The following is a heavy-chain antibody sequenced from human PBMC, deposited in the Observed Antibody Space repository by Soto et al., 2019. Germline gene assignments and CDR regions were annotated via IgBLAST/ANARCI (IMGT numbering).Heavy chain of an antibody. D-gene: IGHD6-19*01. CDR2: IYYSGST. CDR3: ARGAVAGDYYYYYGMDV. Sequence: SETLSLTCTVSCGSISSYYWSWIRQPPGKGLEWIGYIYYSGSTNYNPSLKSRVTISVDTSKNQFSLKLSSVTAADTAVYYCARGAVAGDYYYYYGMDVWGRGTTVTVSS. CDR1: CGSISSYY. J-gene: IGHJ6*02. V-gene: IGHV4-59*01.